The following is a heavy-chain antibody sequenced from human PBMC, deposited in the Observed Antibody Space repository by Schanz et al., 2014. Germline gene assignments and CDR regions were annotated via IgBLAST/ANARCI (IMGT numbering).Heavy chain of an antibody. D-gene: IGHD5-12*01. CDR1: GGSFSGYY. CDR3: ARGGSVATIAPYTWFDP. Sequence: QVQLQESGPGLVKPSETLSLTCGVFGGSFSGYYWSWVRQPAGRGLEWIGRIYSRGSSTYNPSLKSRVPISIAPPNTQFSLNRNSVTAADTAVYYCARGGSVATIAPYTWFDPWGQGTLVTVSS. CDR2: IYSRGSS. J-gene: IGHJ5*02. V-gene: IGHV4-4*07.